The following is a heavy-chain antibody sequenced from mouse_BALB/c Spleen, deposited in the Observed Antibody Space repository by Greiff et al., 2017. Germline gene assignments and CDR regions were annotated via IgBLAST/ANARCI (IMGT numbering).Heavy chain of an antibody. CDR3: ARGGVRPHFDY. CDR2: ISDGGSYT. D-gene: IGHD2-14*01. Sequence: EVQGVESGGGLVKPGGSLKLSCAASGFTFSDYYMYWVRQTPEKRLEWVATISDGGSYTYYPDSVKGRFTISRDNAKNNLYLQMSSLKSEDTAMYYCARGGVRPHFDYWGQGTTLTVSS. J-gene: IGHJ2*01. CDR1: GFTFSDYY. V-gene: IGHV5-4*02.